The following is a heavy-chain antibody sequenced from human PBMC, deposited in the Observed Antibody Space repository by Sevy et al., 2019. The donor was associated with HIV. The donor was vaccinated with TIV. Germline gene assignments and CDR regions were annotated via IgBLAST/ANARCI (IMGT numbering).Heavy chain of an antibody. CDR1: GGSISSSSYD. Sequence: SETLSLTCTVSGGSISSSSYDWGWIRQPPGKGLEGIGSTYYSGNTYYNPSLKRRVPIFVDTSKNQLSLMRTSVTAADTAVYYCARQGGIVDRAFDYWGQGTLVTVSS. V-gene: IGHV4-39*01. CDR2: TYYSGNT. D-gene: IGHD2-21*01. CDR3: ARQGGIVDRAFDY. J-gene: IGHJ4*02.